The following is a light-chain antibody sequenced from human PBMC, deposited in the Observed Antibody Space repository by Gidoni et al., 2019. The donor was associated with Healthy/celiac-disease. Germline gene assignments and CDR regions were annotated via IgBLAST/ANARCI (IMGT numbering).Light chain of an antibody. CDR1: QGISNY. CDR3: QKYNSAPALT. J-gene: IGKJ4*01. V-gene: IGKV1-27*01. Sequence: DIHMTQSPSSLSASVGDRVTIPCRASQGISNYLAWYQQKPGKVPKLLIYAASTLQSGVPSRFSGSGSGTDFTLTISSLQPEDVATYYCQKYNSAPALTFGGGTKVEIK. CDR2: AAS.